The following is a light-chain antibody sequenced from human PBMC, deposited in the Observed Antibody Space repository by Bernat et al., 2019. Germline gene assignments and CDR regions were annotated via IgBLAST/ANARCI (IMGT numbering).Light chain of an antibody. CDR3: QQYSRSPRT. CDR1: QSVNSNF. V-gene: IGKV3-20*01. J-gene: IGKJ1*01. Sequence: ETVLTQSPGTLSLSPGERASLSCRASQSVNSNFLAWYQQKPGQAPRLLIYGSSVRATGIPERFSVSGSGTDFTLAISRVEPEDVAVYYCQQYSRSPRTFGQGTKVEIK. CDR2: GSS.